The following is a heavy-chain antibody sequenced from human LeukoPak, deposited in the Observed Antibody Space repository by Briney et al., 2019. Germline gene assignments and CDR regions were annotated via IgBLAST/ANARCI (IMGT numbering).Heavy chain of an antibody. J-gene: IGHJ4*02. D-gene: IGHD2-2*01. CDR2: ILPDGSQK. Sequence: GGSLRLSCVASDFTFDFYWMTWVRQAPGKGLEWLANILPDGSQKYYVDSVKGRFAISRDNPKNSLYLQINNLRAEDTAVYYCGRLAHNAWYAIDFWGQGTLVTVSS. CDR3: GRLAHNAWYAIDF. CDR1: DFTFDFYW. V-gene: IGHV3-7*01.